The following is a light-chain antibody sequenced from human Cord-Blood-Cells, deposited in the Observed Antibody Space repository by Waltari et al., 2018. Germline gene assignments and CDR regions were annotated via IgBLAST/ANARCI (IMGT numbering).Light chain of an antibody. V-gene: IGLV2-14*01. CDR2: EVS. J-gene: IGLJ3*02. Sequence: QSALTQSASVSGSPGQSITIPCTGTSSDVGGYNYVSWYQQHPGKAPKLMIYEVSNRPSGVSNRFSGSKSGNTASLTISGLQAEDEADYCCSSYTSSSTLVFGGGTKLTVL. CDR1: SSDVGGYNY. CDR3: SSYTSSSTLV.